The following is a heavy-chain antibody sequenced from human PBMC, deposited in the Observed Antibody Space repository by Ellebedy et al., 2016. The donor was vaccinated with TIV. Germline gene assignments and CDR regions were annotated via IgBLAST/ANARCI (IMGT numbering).Heavy chain of an antibody. CDR2: ISNSGSNT. CDR3: ARDLFGGVTADY. Sequence: GESLKISCTASGFNFSDYAMTWVRQAPGKGLEWVSTISNSGSNTYYTDSVKGRFTLSQDNSKNTVYLQMNSLRPEDTAVYYCARDLFGGVTADYWGQGTLVTVSS. J-gene: IGHJ4*02. CDR1: GFNFSDYA. V-gene: IGHV3-23*01. D-gene: IGHD3-16*01.